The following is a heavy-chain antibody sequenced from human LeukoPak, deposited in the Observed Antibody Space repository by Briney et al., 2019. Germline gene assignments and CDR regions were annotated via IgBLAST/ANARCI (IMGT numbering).Heavy chain of an antibody. J-gene: IGHJ4*02. CDR1: GFTFDDYA. D-gene: IGHD3-10*01. CDR3: AKSWFGELVPAYFDY. CDR2: ISWNSGSI. V-gene: IGHV3-9*01. Sequence: GGSLRLSCAASGFTFDDYAMHWVRHAPGKGLEWVSGISWNSGSIGYADSVKGRFTISRDNAKNSLYLQMNSLRAEDTALYYCAKSWFGELVPAYFDYWGQGTLVTVSS.